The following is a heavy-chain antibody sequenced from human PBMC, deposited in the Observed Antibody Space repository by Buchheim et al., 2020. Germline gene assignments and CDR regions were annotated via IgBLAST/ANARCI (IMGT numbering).Heavy chain of an antibody. D-gene: IGHD3-22*01. V-gene: IGHV4-59*01. Sequence: QVQLQESGPGLVKPSETLSLTCTVSGGPISSYYWSWIRQPPGKGLEWIGYIYYSGSTNYNPSLKSRVTISVDTSKNQFSLKLSSVTAADTAVYYCAREMTTAQYYDSSGFDYWGQGTL. J-gene: IGHJ4*02. CDR2: IYYSGST. CDR1: GGPISSYY. CDR3: AREMTTAQYYDSSGFDY.